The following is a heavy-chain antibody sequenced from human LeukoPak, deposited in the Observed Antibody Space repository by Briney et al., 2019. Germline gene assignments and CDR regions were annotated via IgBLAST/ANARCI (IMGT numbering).Heavy chain of an antibody. CDR1: GLTFSSYG. Sequence: GGSLRPSCAAPGLTFSSYGMHGVRQAPARGLGGGAVISYDGSNKYYADSVKGRFTISRDNAKNSLYLQMNSLRAEDMALYYCAKDITTMIVNGYFDHWGQGTLVTVSS. J-gene: IGHJ4*02. CDR2: ISYDGSNK. CDR3: AKDITTMIVNGYFDH. D-gene: IGHD3-22*01. V-gene: IGHV3-30*18.